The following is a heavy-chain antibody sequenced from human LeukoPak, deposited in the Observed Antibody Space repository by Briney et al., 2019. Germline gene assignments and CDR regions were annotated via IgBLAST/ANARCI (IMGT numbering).Heavy chain of an antibody. CDR3: ARDHNYAFDN. J-gene: IGHJ4*02. D-gene: IGHD1-1*01. Sequence: GGPLRLSCTASGFPFIEYSMNWVRLAPGKGLEWISYIGIDSGNTKYADSVRGRFTISTDKAKNSLYLQMNSLRVEDTAVYYCARDHNYAFDNWGQGTLVSVAS. CDR1: GFPFIEYS. V-gene: IGHV3-48*01. CDR2: IGIDSGNT.